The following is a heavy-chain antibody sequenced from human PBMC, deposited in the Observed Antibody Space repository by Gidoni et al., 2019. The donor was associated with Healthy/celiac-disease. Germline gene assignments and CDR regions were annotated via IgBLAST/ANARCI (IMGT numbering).Heavy chain of an antibody. Sequence: EVQLVESGGGVVKPGGAVRLACAASGFTFSTAWMCWVRQAPGKGLEWVCRIKSKTAGGTTYYAAPVKGRFTLSRDDSKNTLYLQMNSLKTDDTAVYYCPTDYPWVGFDYWGQGTLVTVSS. V-gene: IGHV3-15*01. CDR2: IKSKTAGGTT. D-gene: IGHD1-26*01. J-gene: IGHJ4*02. CDR3: PTDYPWVGFDY. CDR1: GFTFSTAW.